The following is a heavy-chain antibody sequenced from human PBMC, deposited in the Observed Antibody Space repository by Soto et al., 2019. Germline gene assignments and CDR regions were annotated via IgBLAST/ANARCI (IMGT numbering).Heavy chain of an antibody. V-gene: IGHV4-34*01. CDR3: ATHCSSTSCYYTFDP. CDR1: GGSFSSYY. J-gene: IGHJ5*02. CDR2: INHYGST. Sequence: QVQLQQWGAGLLKPSETLSLTCAVYGGSFSSYYWSWIRQPPGKGLEWSGQINHYGSTDYNPSLKRRVTISVDTSKNHFSLRLSSVTAADTAMYYCATHCSSTSCYYTFDPWGQGTLVTVSS. D-gene: IGHD2-2*01.